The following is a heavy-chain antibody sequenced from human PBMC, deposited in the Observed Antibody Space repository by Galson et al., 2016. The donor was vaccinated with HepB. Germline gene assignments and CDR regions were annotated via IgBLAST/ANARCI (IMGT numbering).Heavy chain of an antibody. J-gene: IGHJ4*02. Sequence: QKLQGRVTMTTDTSTSTAYMELRSLRSDDTAVYYCARASPGGGLLFFYLWGQGTLVTVSS. D-gene: IGHD1-26*01. CDR3: ARASPGGGLLFFYL. V-gene: IGHV1-18*01.